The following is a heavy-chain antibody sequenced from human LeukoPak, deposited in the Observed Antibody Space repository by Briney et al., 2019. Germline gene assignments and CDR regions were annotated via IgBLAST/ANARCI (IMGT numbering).Heavy chain of an antibody. CDR2: ISGSGGST. D-gene: IGHD3-9*01. V-gene: IGHV3-23*01. CDR1: GFTFSGYA. J-gene: IGHJ4*02. CDR3: AKDLLKFGWLLSPFDY. Sequence: PGGSLRLSCAASGFTFSGYAMSWVRQAPGKGLEWVSAISGSGGSTYYADSVKGRFTISRDNSKNTLYLQMNSLRAEDTAVYYCAKDLLKFGWLLSPFDYWGQGTLVTASS.